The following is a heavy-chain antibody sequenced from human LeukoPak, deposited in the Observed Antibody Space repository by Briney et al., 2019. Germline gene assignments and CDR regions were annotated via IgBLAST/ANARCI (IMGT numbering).Heavy chain of an antibody. Sequence: ASVKVSCKASGYTFTGYYMHWVRQAPGQGLEWMGIINPSGGSTSYAQKFQGRVTMTRDTSTSTVYMELSSLRSEDTAVYYCARPSYYDSSGYYPYYFDYWGQGTLVTVSS. CDR1: GYTFTGYY. CDR3: ARPSYYDSSGYYPYYFDY. J-gene: IGHJ4*02. D-gene: IGHD3-22*01. V-gene: IGHV1-46*01. CDR2: INPSGGST.